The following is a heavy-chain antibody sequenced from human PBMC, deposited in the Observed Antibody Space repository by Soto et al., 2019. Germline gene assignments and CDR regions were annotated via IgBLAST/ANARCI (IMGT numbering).Heavy chain of an antibody. CDR2: IYYSGSN. Sequence: QVQLQDSGPGLVKPSQTLSLTCTVSGGSISSGDYYWSWIRQPPGKGLEWIGYIYYSGSNYYNPSLKSRAIMLVFTLENQFAQKLGSVIAADTAVYYWARRTERYCSGGSCSRYCMDVWGQGTTVTVSS. CDR1: GGSISSGDYY. V-gene: IGHV4-30-4*01. D-gene: IGHD2-15*01. CDR3: ARRTERYCSGGSCSRYCMDV. J-gene: IGHJ6*02.